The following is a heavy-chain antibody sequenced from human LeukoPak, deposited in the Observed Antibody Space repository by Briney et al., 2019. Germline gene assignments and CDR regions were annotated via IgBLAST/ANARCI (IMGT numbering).Heavy chain of an antibody. J-gene: IGHJ6*02. CDR2: IKQDGSEK. V-gene: IGHV3-7*05. CDR3: ARDPYSSSWSYGMDV. Sequence: PGGSLSLSCTASGFTFSNYWISWVRQTPEKGPEWVAHIKQDGSEKVYLDSVKGRFTISRDNAQTSLYLHMNSLRAEDTAVYYCARDPYSSSWSYGMDVWGQGTTVTVSS. D-gene: IGHD6-13*01. CDR1: GFTFSNYW.